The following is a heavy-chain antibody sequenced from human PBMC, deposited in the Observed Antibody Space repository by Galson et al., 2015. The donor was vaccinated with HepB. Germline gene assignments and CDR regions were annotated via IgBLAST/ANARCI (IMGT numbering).Heavy chain of an antibody. Sequence: SLRLSCAASGFAFSSYVMHWVRQAPGKGLEYVSTISRNGGSTYYADSVRGRFTISRDNSKNTLYLHMSSVTAEDTAVYFCVADIVLVVAAPENWFDPWGQGTLVTVSS. V-gene: IGHV3-64D*08. J-gene: IGHJ5*02. D-gene: IGHD2-15*01. CDR1: GFAFSSYV. CDR3: VADIVLVVAAPENWFDP. CDR2: ISRNGGST.